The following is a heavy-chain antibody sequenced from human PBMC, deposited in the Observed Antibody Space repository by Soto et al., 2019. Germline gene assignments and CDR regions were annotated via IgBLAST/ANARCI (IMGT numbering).Heavy chain of an antibody. CDR2: IFWDDDK. V-gene: IGHV2-5*02. CDR1: GFSLSTSGVG. CDR3: THGNRNFQH. J-gene: IGHJ1*01. Sequence: QITLKESGPTVVKPTQTLTLTCTFSGFSLSTSGVGVGWIRQPPGKALEWLALIFWDDDKRFSPSLKSRLTTTKDTSENQVVLTMTNVDPVNTATYSCTHGNRNFQHWGQGTLVTVSS.